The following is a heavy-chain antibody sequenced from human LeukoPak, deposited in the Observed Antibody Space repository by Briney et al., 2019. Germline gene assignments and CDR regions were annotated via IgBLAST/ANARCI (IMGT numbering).Heavy chain of an antibody. CDR1: GFTFSTYW. D-gene: IGHD6-19*01. J-gene: IGHJ4*02. V-gene: IGHV3-74*01. CDR3: AREAAVAGIYFDS. CDR2: ISYDGSST. Sequence: GGSLRLSCVASGFTFSTYWMHWVRQAPGKGLVWVSRISYDGSSTNYADSVKGRFSISRDNAKNTVYLQMNSLRAEHTAVYYCAREAAVAGIYFDSWGQGTLVTVS.